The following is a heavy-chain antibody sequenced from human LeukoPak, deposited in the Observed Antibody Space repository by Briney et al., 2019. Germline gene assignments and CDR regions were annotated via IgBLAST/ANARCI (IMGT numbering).Heavy chain of an antibody. CDR2: ISSSSSYI. J-gene: IGHJ4*02. D-gene: IGHD6-19*01. CDR3: ARGFGMDGIAVAGFDY. V-gene: IGHV3-21*01. CDR1: GFTFSSYS. Sequence: GGSLRLSCAASGFTFSSYSMNWVRQAPGKGLEWVSSISSSSSYIYYADSVKGRFTISRDNAKNSLYLQMNSLRAEDTAVYYCARGFGMDGIAVAGFDYWGQGTLVTVSS.